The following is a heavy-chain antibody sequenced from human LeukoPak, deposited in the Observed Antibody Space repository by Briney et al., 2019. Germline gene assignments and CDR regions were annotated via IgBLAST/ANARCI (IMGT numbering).Heavy chain of an antibody. CDR1: GGSISSGGYY. CDR3: ARDQRGNRYFDY. J-gene: IGHJ4*02. V-gene: IGHV4-31*03. CDR2: IYYSGST. D-gene: IGHD4-23*01. Sequence: SRTLSLTCTVSGGSISSGGYYWSWIRQHPGKGLEWIGYIYYSGSTYYNPSLKSRVTISVDTSKNQFSLKLSSVTAADTAVYYCARDQRGNRYFDYWGQGTLVTVSS.